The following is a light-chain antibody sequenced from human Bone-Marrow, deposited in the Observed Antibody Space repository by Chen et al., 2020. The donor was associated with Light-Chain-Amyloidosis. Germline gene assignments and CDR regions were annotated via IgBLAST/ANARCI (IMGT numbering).Light chain of an antibody. CDR2: DAS. CDR3: QQYSKWTQRT. J-gene: IGKJ3*01. CDR1: QSVSSR. Sequence: EIVMTQSPATLSVSPGARVTLSCRASQSVSSRLAWYQQKPGQAPRLLIYDASTRATAIPARFSGSGSGKDFTLTISGLKYEDFAVYYCQQYSKWTQRTFGPGTKVDI. V-gene: IGKV3-15*01.